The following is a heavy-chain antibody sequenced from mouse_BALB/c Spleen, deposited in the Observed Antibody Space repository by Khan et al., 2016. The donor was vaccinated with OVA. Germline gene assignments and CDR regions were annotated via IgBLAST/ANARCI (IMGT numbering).Heavy chain of an antibody. CDR2: ITYSGRT. J-gene: IGHJ3*01. V-gene: IGHV3-2*02. CDR1: GYSITSDYA. CDR3: ARWFAY. Sequence: EVQLQESGPGLVKPSQSLSLTCTVTGYSITSDYAWNWIRQFPGNKLEWMGYITYSGRTSYIPSLKGRISITRDTSKNQFFLQLNSVTTDDTATYYCARWFAYWGQGTLVTVSA.